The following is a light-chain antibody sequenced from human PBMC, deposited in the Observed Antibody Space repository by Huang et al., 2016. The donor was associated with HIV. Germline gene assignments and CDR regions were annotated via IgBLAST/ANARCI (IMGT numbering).Light chain of an antibody. J-gene: IGKJ3*01. CDR1: QSVSSN. Sequence: IVMTQSPGTLSVSPGERATLSCRASQSVSSNLAWYQQKPGQAPRLLIYDASSRADGIPARFSGSGSGTEFTLTISSLQSEDFAVYSCQQYNNWPPVTFGPGTKVDIK. V-gene: IGKV3-15*01. CDR3: QQYNNWPPVT. CDR2: DAS.